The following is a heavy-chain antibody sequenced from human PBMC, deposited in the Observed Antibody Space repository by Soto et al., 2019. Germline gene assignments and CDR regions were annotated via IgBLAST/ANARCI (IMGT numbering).Heavy chain of an antibody. J-gene: IGHJ3*01. CDR3: ARDHVFGLAYYGGNSEAFDF. V-gene: IGHV1-46*01. D-gene: IGHD4-17*01. Sequence: GASVKVSCKASGYTFTSYYMHWVRQAPGQGLEWMRIINPSGGSTSYAQKFQGRVTMTRDTSTSTVYMELSSLRSEDTAVYYCARDHVFGLAYYGGNSEAFDFSGQGTMVTVSS. CDR1: GYTFTSYY. CDR2: INPSGGST.